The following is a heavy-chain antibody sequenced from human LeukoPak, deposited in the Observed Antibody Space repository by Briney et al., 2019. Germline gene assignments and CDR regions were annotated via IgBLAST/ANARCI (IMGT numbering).Heavy chain of an antibody. CDR2: IWYDGSNK. V-gene: IGHV3-33*01. J-gene: IGHJ4*02. D-gene: IGHD4-17*01. Sequence: GGSLRLSCAASGFTFSSYGMHWVRQAPDKGLEWVAVIWYDGSNKYYADSVKGRFTISRDNSKNTLYLQMNSLRAEDTAVYYCARDHLRSTVTSYIDYWGQGTLVTVSS. CDR1: GFTFSSYG. CDR3: ARDHLRSTVTSYIDY.